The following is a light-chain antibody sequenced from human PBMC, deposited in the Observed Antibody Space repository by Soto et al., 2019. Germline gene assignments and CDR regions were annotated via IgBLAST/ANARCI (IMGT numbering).Light chain of an antibody. CDR3: QQYSSTPRT. J-gene: IGKJ1*01. Sequence: DIVMTQSPDSLAVSLGERATINCKSSQSVLYTSNNRNYLAWYQQKLGQPPKLLIYWASTRESGVPDRFSGSGSGTDFTLTNSSLQAEDVAVYYCQQYSSTPRTFGQVTKVEIK. V-gene: IGKV4-1*01. CDR2: WAS. CDR1: QSVLYTSNNRNY.